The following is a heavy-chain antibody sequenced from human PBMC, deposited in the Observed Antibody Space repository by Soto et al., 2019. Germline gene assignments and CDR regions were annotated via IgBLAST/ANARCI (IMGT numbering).Heavy chain of an antibody. V-gene: IGHV1-69*13. CDR1: GGTFSSYA. CDR2: IIPIFGTA. J-gene: IGHJ6*02. CDR3: AWELNYYYGMDV. Sequence: ASVKVSCKASGGTFSSYAISWVRQAPGQGLEWMGGIIPIFGTANYAQKFQGRVTITADESTSTAYMELSSLRSEDTAVYYCAWELNYYYGMDVWGQGTTVTVSS. D-gene: IGHD1-26*01.